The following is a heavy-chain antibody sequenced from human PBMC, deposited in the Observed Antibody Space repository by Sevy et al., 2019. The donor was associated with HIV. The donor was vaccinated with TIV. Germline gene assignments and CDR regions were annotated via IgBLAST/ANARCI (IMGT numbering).Heavy chain of an antibody. J-gene: IGHJ6*03. V-gene: IGHV3-7*01. CDR1: GFTFSSYW. CDR2: IKQDGNDK. Sequence: GGSLRLSCAVSGFTFSSYWMSWVRQAPGKGLEWVANIKQDGNDKYYVDSVKGRFTISRDNAKNSLYLQMSSLRAEDTAVYYCARDLGSFYYYYMDVWGKGTTVTVSS. D-gene: IGHD7-27*01. CDR3: ARDLGSFYYYYMDV.